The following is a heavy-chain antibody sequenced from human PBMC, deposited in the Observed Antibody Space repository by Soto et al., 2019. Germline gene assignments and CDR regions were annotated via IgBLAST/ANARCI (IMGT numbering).Heavy chain of an antibody. Sequence: EVQLVESGGGLVQPGGSLRLSCAASGFTFSNYWMHWVRQAPGKGLVWVSRINSDGSSTNYADSVKGRFTISRDNAKDTLYLQMNSLRAEDPAVYYCARFAYCGGDCYSVWGQGTLVTVSS. CDR1: GFTFSNYW. D-gene: IGHD2-21*02. V-gene: IGHV3-74*01. CDR2: INSDGSST. CDR3: ARFAYCGGDCYSV. J-gene: IGHJ4*02.